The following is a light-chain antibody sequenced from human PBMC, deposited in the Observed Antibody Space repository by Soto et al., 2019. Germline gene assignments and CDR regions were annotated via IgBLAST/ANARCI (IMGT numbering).Light chain of an antibody. J-gene: IGKJ1*01. V-gene: IGKV1-39*01. CDR1: QSISSY. CDR2: AAS. Sequence: EIQMTQYPSSLSASVGDRVTITCRASQSISSYLNWYQQKPGKAPKLLIYAASSLLSGVPSRFSGGRSGTDFTFTISSLQPEDFATYYCQQANSFPWTFGQGTKVAIK. CDR3: QQANSFPWT.